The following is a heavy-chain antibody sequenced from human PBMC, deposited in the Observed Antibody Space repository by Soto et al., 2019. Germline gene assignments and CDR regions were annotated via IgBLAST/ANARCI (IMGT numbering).Heavy chain of an antibody. CDR1: GGSFSGYY. D-gene: IGHD3-16*02. CDR2: INHSGST. CDR3: ARVAFGGVIVDTTRRSRVYGMDV. Sequence: PSETLSLTCAVYGGSFSGYYWSWIRQPPGKGLEWIGEINHSGSTNYNPSLKSRVTISVDTSKNQFSLKLSSVTAADTAVYYCARVAFGGVIVDTTRRSRVYGMDVWGQGTTVTVSS. J-gene: IGHJ6*02. V-gene: IGHV4-34*01.